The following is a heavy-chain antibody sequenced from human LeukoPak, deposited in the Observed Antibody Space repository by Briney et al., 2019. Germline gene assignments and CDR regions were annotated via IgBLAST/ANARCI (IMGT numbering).Heavy chain of an antibody. D-gene: IGHD4-17*01. CDR1: GGSISSYY. V-gene: IGHV4-4*07. J-gene: IGHJ4*02. Sequence: SETLSLTCTVSGGSISSYYWSWIRQPAGKGLEWIGRIYSSGSTNYNPSLKSRVTMSVDTSKNQFSLKLTSVTAADTAVYYCARGSETTRFDYWGQGTLVTASS. CDR2: IYSSGST. CDR3: ARGSETTRFDY.